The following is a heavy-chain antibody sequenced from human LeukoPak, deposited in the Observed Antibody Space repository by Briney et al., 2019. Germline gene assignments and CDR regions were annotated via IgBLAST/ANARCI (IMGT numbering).Heavy chain of an antibody. Sequence: PGGSLRLSCAASGFTLSSYSMNWVRQAPGKGLEWVSSISSSSSYIYYADSVKGRFTISRDNAKNSLYLQMNSLRAEDTAVYYCARAMTTVTSYYFDYWGQGTLVTVSS. CDR3: ARAMTTVTSYYFDY. CDR2: ISSSSSYI. D-gene: IGHD4-17*01. CDR1: GFTLSSYS. V-gene: IGHV3-21*01. J-gene: IGHJ4*02.